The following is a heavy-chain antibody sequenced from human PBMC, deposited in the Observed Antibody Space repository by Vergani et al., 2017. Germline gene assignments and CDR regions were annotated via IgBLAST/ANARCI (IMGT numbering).Heavy chain of an antibody. V-gene: IGHV4-39*01. Sequence: QLQLQESGPGLVKPSATLSLTCSVSGASIRSSNYYWGWIRQPPGKGLEWIASIYYSGSTYYNPSLKSRVTISVDTSKNLFSQKLSSVTAADTAVYFCARHSTVEWLVKLGWIDPGGQGILVTVSS. CDR1: GASIRSSNYY. CDR3: ARHSTVEWLVKLGWIDP. J-gene: IGHJ5*02. D-gene: IGHD6-19*01. CDR2: IYYSGST.